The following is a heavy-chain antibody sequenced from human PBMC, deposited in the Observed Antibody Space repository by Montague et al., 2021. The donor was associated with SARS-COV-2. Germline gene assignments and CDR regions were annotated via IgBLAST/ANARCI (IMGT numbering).Heavy chain of an antibody. V-gene: IGHV4-59*08. CDR2: IYYSGST. Sequence: SETLSLICTVSGGSLSSYYWSWIRQPPGKGLEWIGYIYYSGSTNYNPSLKSRVAISVDTSKNQFSLNLSSVTAADTAVPYCARHVSGSLTHFHHWGQGSLVTVSS. CDR1: GGSLSSYY. CDR3: ARHVSGSLTHFHH. J-gene: IGHJ1*01. D-gene: IGHD1-26*01.